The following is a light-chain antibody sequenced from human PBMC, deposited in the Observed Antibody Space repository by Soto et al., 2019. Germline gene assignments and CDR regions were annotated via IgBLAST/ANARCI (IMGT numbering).Light chain of an antibody. CDR2: AAS. Sequence: DIQMTQSPSSLSASVGDRVTITCRASQSIGISLNWYQQEPGKAHKLLIYAASTLQSGVPLRFSGSGSGTDFTLSIGSLRTEDCATDFCQQSYTTPFTFGPGTKVDIK. CDR3: QQSYTTPFT. V-gene: IGKV1-39*01. J-gene: IGKJ3*01. CDR1: QSIGIS.